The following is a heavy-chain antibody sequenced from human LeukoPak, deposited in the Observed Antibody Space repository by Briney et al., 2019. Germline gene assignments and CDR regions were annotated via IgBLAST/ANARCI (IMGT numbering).Heavy chain of an antibody. CDR1: GGTFSSYA. CDR2: IIPIFGTA. CDR3: AREYYYDSSGYSDAFDI. J-gene: IGHJ3*02. Sequence: SVKVSCKASGGTFSSYAISWVRQAPGQGLERMGRIIPIFGTANYAQKFQGRVTITTDESTSTAYMELSSLRSEDTAVYYCAREYYYDSSGYSDAFDIWGQGTMVTVSS. V-gene: IGHV1-69*05. D-gene: IGHD3-22*01.